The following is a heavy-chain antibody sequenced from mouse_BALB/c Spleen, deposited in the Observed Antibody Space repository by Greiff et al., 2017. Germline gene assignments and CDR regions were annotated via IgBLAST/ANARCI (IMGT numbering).Heavy chain of an antibody. CDR1: GFTFSDYY. Sequence: EVKLQESGGGLVKPGGSLKLSCAASGFTFSDYYMYWVRQTPEKRLEWVAYISSGGGSTYYPDTVKGRFTISRDNAKNTLYLQMSSLKSEDTAMYYCARRGYYYAMDYWGQGTSVTVSS. J-gene: IGHJ4*01. CDR3: ARRGYYYAMDY. V-gene: IGHV5-12*01. CDR2: ISSGGGST.